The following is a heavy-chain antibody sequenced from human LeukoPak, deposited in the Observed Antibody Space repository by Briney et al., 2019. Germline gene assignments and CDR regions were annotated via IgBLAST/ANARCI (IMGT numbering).Heavy chain of an antibody. Sequence: GGSLRLSCAASGFTFSNYAMNWVRQAPGKGLEWVSAISGSGGDTYYADSVKGRFTISRDNSKNTLYLQRNSLRAEDTAVYYCRYFLPHFDYWGQGTLVTVSS. J-gene: IGHJ4*02. CDR2: ISGSGGDT. CDR3: RYFLPHFDY. D-gene: IGHD2/OR15-2a*01. V-gene: IGHV3-23*01. CDR1: GFTFSNYA.